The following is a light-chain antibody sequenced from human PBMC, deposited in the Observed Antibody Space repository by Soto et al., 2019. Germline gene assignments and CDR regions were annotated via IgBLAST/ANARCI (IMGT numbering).Light chain of an antibody. V-gene: IGKV3-15*01. CDR2: GAS. Sequence: EIVLTQSPGTLSLPPGERATLSCRASQSVSIDLAWYQQTPGQAPRLRIYGASTRATGIPVRFSGSASGTEFTLTISSLQSEDFTVYYCQQYNKWPLTFGQGTKVDIK. J-gene: IGKJ1*01. CDR3: QQYNKWPLT. CDR1: QSVSID.